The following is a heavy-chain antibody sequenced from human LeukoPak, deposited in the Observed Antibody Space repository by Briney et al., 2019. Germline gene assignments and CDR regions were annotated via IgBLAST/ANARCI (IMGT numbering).Heavy chain of an antibody. CDR2: INQSGST. Sequence: SQTLSLTCAVYSGSFSGYYWSWIRHPPGKGLEWIGEINQSGSTNYNPSLKSRVAISVDTSKNQFSLKLSSVTAADTAVYYCATSSPYGSGIGSNWGQGTLVTVSS. V-gene: IGHV4-34*01. J-gene: IGHJ4*02. CDR1: SGSFSGYY. D-gene: IGHD3-10*01. CDR3: ATSSPYGSGIGSN.